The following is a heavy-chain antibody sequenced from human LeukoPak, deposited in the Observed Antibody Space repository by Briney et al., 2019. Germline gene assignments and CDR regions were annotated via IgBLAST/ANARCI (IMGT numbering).Heavy chain of an antibody. CDR2: ISESGGST. V-gene: IGHV3-23*01. Sequence: GGSLRLSCAASGFTFSSYAMSWVRQAPGKGLEWVSSISESGGSTNYANSVKGRFTISRDNAKNSLYLQMNSLRAEDTAVYYCARITVDYGSGSYSPYYDYWGQGTLVTVSS. CDR1: GFTFSSYA. J-gene: IGHJ4*02. D-gene: IGHD3-10*01. CDR3: ARITVDYGSGSYSPYYDY.